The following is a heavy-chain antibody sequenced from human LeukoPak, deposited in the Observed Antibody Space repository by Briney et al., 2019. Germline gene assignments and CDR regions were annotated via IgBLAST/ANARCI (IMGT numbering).Heavy chain of an antibody. CDR3: AKERYSSSYFDY. CDR2: MQYDGSNK. V-gene: IGHV3-30*02. Sequence: GGSLRLSCAASGFTLSSYDMHWVRQAPGKGLEWVAFMQYDGSNKYYAESVKGRFTISRDNSKNTLYLQMDSLRVDDTAVYYCAKERYSSSYFDYWGQGTLVTVSS. J-gene: IGHJ4*02. D-gene: IGHD6-13*01. CDR1: GFTLSSYD.